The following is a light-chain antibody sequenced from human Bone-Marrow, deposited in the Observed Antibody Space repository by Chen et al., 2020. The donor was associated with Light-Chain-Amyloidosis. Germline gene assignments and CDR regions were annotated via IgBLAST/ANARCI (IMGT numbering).Light chain of an antibody. J-gene: IGLJ2*01. V-gene: IGLV1-40*01. CDR1: SSNIGAGYN. CDR3: QSFDGTLRGAVV. Sequence: QSVVAQPPAVSGAPGQTVTISCTGRSSNIGAGYNVHWYQQLPGTVPKLLIYDNNNRPSGVPDRFAGPQSGTSASLSITGLQAHDEADYYCQSFDGTLRGAVVFGGGTTLTVL. CDR2: DNN.